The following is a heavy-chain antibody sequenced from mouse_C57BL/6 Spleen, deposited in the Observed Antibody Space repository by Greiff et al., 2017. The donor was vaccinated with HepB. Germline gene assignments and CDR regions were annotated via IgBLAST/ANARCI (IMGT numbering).Heavy chain of an antibody. D-gene: IGHD2-1*01. Sequence: EVQLQESGPELVKPGASVKISCKASGYSFTGYYMNWVKQSPEKSLEWIGEINPSTGGTTYNQKFKAKATLTVDKSSSTAYMQRKSLTSEDSAVYYCARNGKGDFDYWGQGTTLTVSS. V-gene: IGHV1-42*01. CDR1: GYSFTGYY. J-gene: IGHJ2*01. CDR2: INPSTGGT. CDR3: ARNGKGDFDY.